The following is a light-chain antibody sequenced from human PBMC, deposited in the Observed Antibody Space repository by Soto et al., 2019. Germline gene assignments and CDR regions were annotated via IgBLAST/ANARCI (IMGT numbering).Light chain of an antibody. CDR2: GAS. CDR1: QSVSSN. J-gene: IGKJ1*01. CDR3: QQYHDWPPWT. V-gene: IGKV3-15*01. Sequence: ETVMTQSPATLSVSPGERATLSYRASQSVSSNLAWYQQKPGQAPRLLIYGASTRATGIPTRFSGRGSGTEFTLTISRLQSDDFALYYCQQYHDWPPWTFGQGTKVEVK.